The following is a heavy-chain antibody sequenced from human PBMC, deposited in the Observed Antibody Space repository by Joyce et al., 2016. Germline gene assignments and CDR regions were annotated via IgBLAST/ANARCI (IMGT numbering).Heavy chain of an antibody. CDR1: GYSFTTYW. V-gene: IGHV5-51*01. CDR3: ARQGYCSSPNCPTDF. D-gene: IGHD2-2*01. CDR2: IYPGDSDT. J-gene: IGHJ4*02. Sequence: EVQLVQSGAEVKKPGESLKISCKASGYSFTTYWIGWVRQMPGKGLGWVGIIYPGDSDTRYSPSFQGQVTISADKSISTAFLQWSSLKASDTPMYYCARQGYCSSPNCPTDFWGQGTLVTVSS.